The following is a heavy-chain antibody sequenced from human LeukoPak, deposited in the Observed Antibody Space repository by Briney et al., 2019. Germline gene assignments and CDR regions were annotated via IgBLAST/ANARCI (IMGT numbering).Heavy chain of an antibody. J-gene: IGHJ4*02. CDR2: IKQDGSEK. V-gene: IGHV3-7*01. CDR1: GFTFSSYW. CDR3: ARESSGYSIDY. Sequence: GGSLRLSCAASGFTFSSYWMSWVRQAPGKGLEWVANIKQDGSEKYYVDSVKGRFTISRDNAKNLLYLQMNSLRAEDTAVYYCARESSGYSIDYWGQGTLVTVSS. D-gene: IGHD3-22*01.